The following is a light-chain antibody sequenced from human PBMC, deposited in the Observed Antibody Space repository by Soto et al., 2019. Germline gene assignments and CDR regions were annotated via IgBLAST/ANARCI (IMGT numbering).Light chain of an antibody. V-gene: IGLV1-44*01. CDR2: GNN. J-gene: IGLJ1*01. CDR1: SSNIGNNA. CDR3: AAWDDSLKGFV. Sequence: QSVLTQPPSASGTPGQRVTLSCSGSSSNIGNNAVNWYQQLPRTAPKLLIFGNNKRPSGVSDRFSGSKSGTSASLAISGLHSEDEADYYCAAWDDSLKGFVFGTGTKVTVL.